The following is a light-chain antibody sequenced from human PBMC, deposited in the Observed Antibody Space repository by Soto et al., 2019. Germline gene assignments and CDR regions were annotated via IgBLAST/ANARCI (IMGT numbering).Light chain of an antibody. CDR2: GVT. CDR3: SSYANTYNRV. J-gene: IGLJ3*02. V-gene: IGLV2-14*01. CDR1: SSDVGANNF. Sequence: QSVLTQPASVSGSPGQSITISCTGTSSDVGANNFVSWYQQHPGKAPKLLIYGVTNRPSGVSNRFSGSKSGNTASLSISGLQADDDGDYYCSSYANTYNRVFGGGTKVTVL.